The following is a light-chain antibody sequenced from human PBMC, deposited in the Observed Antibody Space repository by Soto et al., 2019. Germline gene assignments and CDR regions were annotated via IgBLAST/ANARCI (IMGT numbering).Light chain of an antibody. J-gene: IGKJ4*01. CDR2: LAS. CDR3: MQALQSPLT. CDR1: QTIMYRNGNNY. Sequence: DIVMTQSPLSLPVTPGESASISCRSSQTIMYRNGNNYLNWYLQKPGQSPQLLILLASNRASGVPDRFSGSGSGTDFTLRITRVEAEAVGVYYCMQALQSPLTFGGGTRVEIK. V-gene: IGKV2-28*01.